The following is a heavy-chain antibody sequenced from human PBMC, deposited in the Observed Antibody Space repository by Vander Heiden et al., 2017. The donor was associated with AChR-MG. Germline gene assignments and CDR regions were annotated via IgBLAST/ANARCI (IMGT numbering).Heavy chain of an antibody. J-gene: IGHJ4*02. D-gene: IGHD2-15*01. CDR2: ISGSGGST. CDR1: GFTFISYA. Sequence: EVQLLESGGGLVQPGGSLRLSCAASGFTFISYAMSWVRQAPGKGLEWVSAISGSGGSTYYADSVKGRFTISRDNSKNTLYLQMNSLRAEDTAVYYCAKDAPHCSGGSCYFDYWGQGTLVTVSS. V-gene: IGHV3-23*01. CDR3: AKDAPHCSGGSCYFDY.